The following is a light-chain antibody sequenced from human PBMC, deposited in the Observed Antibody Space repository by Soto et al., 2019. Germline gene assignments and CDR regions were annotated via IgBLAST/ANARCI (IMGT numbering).Light chain of an antibody. CDR3: GAWDDSLSGPA. CDR2: SNY. CDR1: SSNIGSNY. V-gene: IGLV1-47*02. Sequence: QSVLTQPPSASGTPGQRVTISCSGSSSNIGSNYVYWYQQLPGTAPKLLIYSNYQRPSGVPDRFSGSKSGTSASLAISGLRSEDEADYYCGAWDDSLSGPAFGGASKVTVL. J-gene: IGLJ2*01.